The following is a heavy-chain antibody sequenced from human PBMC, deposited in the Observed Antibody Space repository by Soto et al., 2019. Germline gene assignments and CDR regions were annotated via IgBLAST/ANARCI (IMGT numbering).Heavy chain of an antibody. D-gene: IGHD3-10*01. CDR3: AREDYGSGVTRYYYYGMDV. V-gene: IGHV1-69*08. CDR1: GGTFSSYT. J-gene: IGHJ6*02. CDR2: IIPILGIA. Sequence: QVQLVQSGAEVKKPGSSVKVSCKASGGTFSSYTISWVRQAPGQGLEWMGRIIPILGIANYAQKFQGRVTITADKSTSTAYMELSSLRSEDTAVYYCAREDYGSGVTRYYYYGMDVWGQGTTVTVSS.